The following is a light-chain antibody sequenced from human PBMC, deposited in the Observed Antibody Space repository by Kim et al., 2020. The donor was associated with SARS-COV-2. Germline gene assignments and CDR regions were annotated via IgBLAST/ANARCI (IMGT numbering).Light chain of an antibody. CDR2: GAS. CDR1: QSVSSN. V-gene: IGKV3-15*01. J-gene: IGKJ2*01. Sequence: SPGERAALSCTASQSVSSNFAWYQQKPGQAPRLLIYGASTRATGIPARFSGSGSGTEFTPTISSLQSEDFAVYYCQQYNNWPPGNTFGQGTKLEI. CDR3: QQYNNWPPGNT.